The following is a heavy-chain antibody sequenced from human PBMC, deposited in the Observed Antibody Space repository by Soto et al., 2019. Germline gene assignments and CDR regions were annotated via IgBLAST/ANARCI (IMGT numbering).Heavy chain of an antibody. CDR1: GGSISGSY. V-gene: IGHV4-59*01. D-gene: IGHD6-19*01. J-gene: IGHJ4*02. Sequence: SETLSLTCSVSGGSISGSYWSWIRQSPGKGLEWLGYVYYTGSTNYSPSLRSRVSISVDTSKDEFSLRLSSVTAADTAVYFCARSVAVPGAHIDYWGQGTQVTVSS. CDR3: ARSVAVPGAHIDY. CDR2: VYYTGST.